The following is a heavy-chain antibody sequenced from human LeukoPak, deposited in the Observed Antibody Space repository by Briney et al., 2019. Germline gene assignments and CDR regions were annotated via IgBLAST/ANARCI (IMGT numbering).Heavy chain of an antibody. CDR1: GFTFSSYT. D-gene: IGHD7-27*01. Sequence: GGSLRLSRAASGFTFSSYTMSWVRQAPGKGLEWVSTITTSDGNTYYADSVKGRFTVSRDNSKNTLFLQMNSLRAEDTAVYYCAKDGGLWVSAHWGDSWGRGTLVTVSS. J-gene: IGHJ4*02. V-gene: IGHV3-23*01. CDR3: AKDGGLWVSAHWGDS. CDR2: ITTSDGNT.